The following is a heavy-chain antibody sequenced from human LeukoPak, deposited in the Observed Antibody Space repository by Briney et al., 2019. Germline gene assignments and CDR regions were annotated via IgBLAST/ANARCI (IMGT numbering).Heavy chain of an antibody. V-gene: IGHV3-48*02. CDR3: ARRIDF. CDR1: GFTFSTYS. J-gene: IGHJ4*02. CDR2: ITGGSTTI. Sequence: GGSLRLSCVASGFTFSTYSMNWLRQAPGKGLEWISYITGGSTTIYYADSVKGRFTISRDNAKNSLFLKMNSLRDDDTAVYYCARRIDFWGQGTLVTVSS.